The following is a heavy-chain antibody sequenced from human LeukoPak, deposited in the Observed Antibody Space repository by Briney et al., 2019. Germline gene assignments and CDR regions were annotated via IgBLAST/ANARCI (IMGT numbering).Heavy chain of an antibody. J-gene: IGHJ6*02. CDR1: GYSLTSFD. V-gene: IGHV1-8*01. CDR3: ARGGSSSSYYNNYGMDV. Sequence: VASVKVSCKASGYSLTSFDINWVRQGSGQGLEWMGWMNPKRGNTGYAPTFQGRVTITRDTSIDTAFMELGSLRPDDTAVYYCARGGSSSSYYNNYGMDVWGQGTTITVSS. CDR2: MNPKRGNT. D-gene: IGHD6-13*01.